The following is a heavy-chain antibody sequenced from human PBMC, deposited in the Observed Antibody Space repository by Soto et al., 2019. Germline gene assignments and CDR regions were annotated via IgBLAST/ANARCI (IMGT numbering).Heavy chain of an antibody. CDR2: TYYRSKWYN. J-gene: IGHJ5*02. V-gene: IGHV6-1*01. CDR1: GDSVSSNSAA. CDR3: ARELGGYSSSSTVWANWFDP. D-gene: IGHD6-6*01. Sequence: SQTLSLTCAISGDSVSSNSAAWNWIRQSPSRGLEWLGRTYYRSKWYNDYAVSVKSRITINPDTSKNQFSLQLNSVTPADTAVYYCARELGGYSSSSTVWANWFDPWGQGTLVTVSS.